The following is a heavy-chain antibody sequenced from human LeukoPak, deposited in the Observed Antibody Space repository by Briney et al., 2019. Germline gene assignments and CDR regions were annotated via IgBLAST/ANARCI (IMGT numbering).Heavy chain of an antibody. Sequence: SGTLSLTCTVSGGSISSGGYYWSWIRQHPGKGLEWIGYIYYSGSTYYNPSLKSRVTISVDTSKNQFSLKLSSVTAADTAVYYCARSRNYYDSRGANYFDYWGQGTLVTVSS. CDR3: ARSRNYYDSRGANYFDY. CDR1: GGSISSGGYY. J-gene: IGHJ4*02. CDR2: IYYSGST. V-gene: IGHV4-31*03. D-gene: IGHD3-22*01.